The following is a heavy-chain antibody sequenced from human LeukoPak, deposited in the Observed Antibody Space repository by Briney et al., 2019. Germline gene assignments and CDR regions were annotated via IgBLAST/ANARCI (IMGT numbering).Heavy chain of an antibody. D-gene: IGHD3-22*01. J-gene: IGHJ3*02. CDR3: AKDPLLNYDSSGYYSLGAFDI. V-gene: IGHV1-2*02. CDR2: INPNSGGT. CDR1: GYTFTGYY. Sequence: ASVKVSCKASGYTFTGYYMHWVRQAPGQGLEWMGWINPNSGGTNYAQKFQGRVTMTRDTSISTAYMELSRLRSDDTGVYYCAKDPLLNYDSSGYYSLGAFDIWGQGTMVTVSS.